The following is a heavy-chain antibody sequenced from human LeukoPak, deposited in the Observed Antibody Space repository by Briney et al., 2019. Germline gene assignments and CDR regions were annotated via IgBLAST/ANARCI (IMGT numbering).Heavy chain of an antibody. CDR3: ARDSDYYYDSSAWGFDY. Sequence: ASVKVSCRVSGYTFTSYGISWVRQAPGQGLEWMGWISAYNGNTNYAQKLQGRVTMTTDTSTSTAYMELRSLRSDDTAVYYCARDSDYYYDSSAWGFDYWGQGTLVTVSS. J-gene: IGHJ4*02. CDR2: ISAYNGNT. V-gene: IGHV1-18*01. CDR1: GYTFTSYG. D-gene: IGHD3-22*01.